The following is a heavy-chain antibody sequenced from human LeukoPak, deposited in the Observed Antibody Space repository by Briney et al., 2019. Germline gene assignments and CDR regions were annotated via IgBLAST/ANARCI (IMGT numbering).Heavy chain of an antibody. CDR3: ARDVEAMAAAGGGVDY. CDR1: GFTFSSYS. V-gene: IGHV3-21*01. J-gene: IGHJ4*02. D-gene: IGHD6-13*01. CDR2: ITSSSNYI. Sequence: GGSLRLSCAASGFTFSSYSMNWVRQAPGKGLEWASSITSSSNYIYYADSVNGRFTISRDNAKNSLYLQMNSLRAEDTAVYYCARDVEAMAAAGGGVDYWGQGTLVTVSS.